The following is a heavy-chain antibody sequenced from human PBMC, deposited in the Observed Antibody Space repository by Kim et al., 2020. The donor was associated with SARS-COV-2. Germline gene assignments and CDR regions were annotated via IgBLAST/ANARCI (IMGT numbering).Heavy chain of an antibody. J-gene: IGHJ5*02. CDR1: GGSFSGYY. Sequence: SETLSLTCAVYGGSFSGYYWSWIRQPPGKGLEWIGEINHSGSTNYNPSLKSRVTISVDTSKNQFSLKLSSVTTADTAVYYCARYVVVVPAAIGRGFDPWG. CDR2: INHSGST. CDR3: ARYVVVVPAAIGRGFDP. D-gene: IGHD2-2*01. V-gene: IGHV4-34*01.